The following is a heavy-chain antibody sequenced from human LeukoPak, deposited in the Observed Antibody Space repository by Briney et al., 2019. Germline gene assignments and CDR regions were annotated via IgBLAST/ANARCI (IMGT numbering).Heavy chain of an antibody. Sequence: ASVKVSCKASGYTFTSYDINWVRQATGQGLEWMGWINPNSGNTGYAQKFQGRVTITRNTSISTAYMELSSLRSEDTAVYYCARGPIEAAHGDFDYWGQGTLVTVSS. CDR2: INPNSGNT. D-gene: IGHD6-13*01. CDR3: ARGPIEAAHGDFDY. CDR1: GYTFTSYD. J-gene: IGHJ4*02. V-gene: IGHV1-8*03.